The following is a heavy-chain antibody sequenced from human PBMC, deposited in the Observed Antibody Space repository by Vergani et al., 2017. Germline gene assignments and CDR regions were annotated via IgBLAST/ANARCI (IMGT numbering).Heavy chain of an antibody. CDR3: ARGPSVVQGHYIYYYSYFVDV. CDR2: IYLGGTT. J-gene: IGHJ6*03. D-gene: IGHD2-15*01. V-gene: IGHV4-59*01. CDR1: GDSLHNYY. Sequence: QVHLQEAGPGLVKPAETLYLTCTVSGDSLHNYYWNWIRPTPGKGLEWVGYIYLGGTTTYNPSLESRVSLSADTSKNQFSLQLTSVTAADTAVYYCARGPSVVQGHYIYYYSYFVDVWGKGTTVTVSS.